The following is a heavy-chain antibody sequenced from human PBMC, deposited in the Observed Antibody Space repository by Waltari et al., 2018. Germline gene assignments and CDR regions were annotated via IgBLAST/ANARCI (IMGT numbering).Heavy chain of an antibody. V-gene: IGHV3-53*01. Sequence: EVQLVESGGGLIQPGGSLILSCAASGFTVSSNFMTWVRQAPGKGLEYVSVIYSGGDTYYAASVKGRFTISRDNSKNTLYLQMNSLRAEDTAVYFCAGRTGDYFDYWGQGTLVTVSS. CDR3: AGRTGDYFDY. CDR2: IYSGGDT. J-gene: IGHJ4*02. CDR1: GFTVSSNF.